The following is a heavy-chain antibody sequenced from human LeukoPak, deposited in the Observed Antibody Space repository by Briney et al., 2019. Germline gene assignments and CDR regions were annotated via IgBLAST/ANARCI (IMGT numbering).Heavy chain of an antibody. CDR3: ARARPYGDYVYYYYYMDV. Sequence: ASVKVSCKASGYTFTGYYMHWVRQAPGQGLEWMGWINPNSGGTNYAQKFQGRVTMTRDTSISTAYMELSRLRSDDTAVYYCARARPYGDYVYYYYYMDVWGKGTTVTVSS. CDR2: INPNSGGT. CDR1: GYTFTGYY. D-gene: IGHD4-17*01. J-gene: IGHJ6*03. V-gene: IGHV1-2*02.